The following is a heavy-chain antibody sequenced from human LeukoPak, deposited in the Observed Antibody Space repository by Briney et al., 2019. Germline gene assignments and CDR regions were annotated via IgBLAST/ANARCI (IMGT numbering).Heavy chain of an antibody. D-gene: IGHD3-22*01. Sequence: SETLSITCSVSGGSISTFYWNWIRQPAGKGLEWIGRIFTSGGSNHNPSLESRITMSVDTSKNEISLKLTSVTAADTDVYYCARGLYYFDRSGNSGNWHLDLWGRGTLVTVS. CDR3: ARGLYYFDRSGNSGNWHLDL. CDR2: IFTSGGS. J-gene: IGHJ2*01. V-gene: IGHV4-4*07. CDR1: GGSISTFY.